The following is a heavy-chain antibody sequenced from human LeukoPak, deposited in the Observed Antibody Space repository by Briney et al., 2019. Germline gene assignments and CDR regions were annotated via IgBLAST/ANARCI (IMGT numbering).Heavy chain of an antibody. J-gene: IGHJ6*02. Sequence: PSETLSLTCAVYGGSFSGYYWSWIRQPPGKGLEWIGEINHSGSTNYNPSLKSRVTISVDTSKNQFSLKLSSVTAADTAVYYCARIVGSSSWYNPSRYYYYYYGMDVWGQGATVTVSS. CDR1: GGSFSGYY. D-gene: IGHD6-13*01. V-gene: IGHV4-34*01. CDR2: INHSGST. CDR3: ARIVGSSSWYNPSRYYYYYYGMDV.